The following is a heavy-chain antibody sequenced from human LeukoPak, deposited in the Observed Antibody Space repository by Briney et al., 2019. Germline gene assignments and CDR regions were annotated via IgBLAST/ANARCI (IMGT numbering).Heavy chain of an antibody. CDR1: GGTFSSYA. D-gene: IGHD3-3*01. V-gene: IGHV1-69*05. CDR2: IIPIFGTA. J-gene: IGHJ4*02. Sequence: APVKVSCKASGGTFSSYAISWVRQAPGQGLEWMGGIIPIFGTANYAQKFQGRVTITTGESTSTAYMELSSLRSEDTAVYYCARVGSRSNYDFWSGQFDYWGQGTLVTVSS. CDR3: ARVGSRSNYDFWSGQFDY.